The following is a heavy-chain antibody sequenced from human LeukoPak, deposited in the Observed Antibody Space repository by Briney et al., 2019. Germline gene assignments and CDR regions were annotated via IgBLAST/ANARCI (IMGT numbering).Heavy chain of an antibody. V-gene: IGHV3-48*03. D-gene: IGHD3-10*01. CDR3: ARIGESSESYYRHFDY. Sequence: GGSLRLSCAASGFTFSSYEMNWVRQAPGKGLEWVSYISSSGSTIYYADSVKGRFTISRDNTKNSVYLQLNSLRAEDTAVYYCARIGESSESYYRHFDYWGQGTLVPVSS. CDR2: ISSSGSTI. J-gene: IGHJ4*02. CDR1: GFTFSSYE.